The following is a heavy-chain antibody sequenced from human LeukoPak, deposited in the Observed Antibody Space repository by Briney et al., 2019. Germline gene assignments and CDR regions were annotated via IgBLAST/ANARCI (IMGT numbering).Heavy chain of an antibody. CDR3: AKAVAGHSPHFDY. D-gene: IGHD6-19*01. Sequence: ASVKVSCKASGYTFTSHGITWVRQAPGQGLEWLGWISAYNGNTNYAQKLQGRVTMTTDTSTSTAYMELRSLRSDDTAVYYCAKAVAGHSPHFDYWGQGTLVTVSS. CDR1: GYTFTSHG. V-gene: IGHV1-18*01. J-gene: IGHJ4*02. CDR2: ISAYNGNT.